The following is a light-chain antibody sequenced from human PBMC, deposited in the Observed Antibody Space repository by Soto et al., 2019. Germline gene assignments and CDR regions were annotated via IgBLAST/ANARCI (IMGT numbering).Light chain of an antibody. CDR3: QQYGSSPWT. Sequence: EIVLTQSPGTLSLSPGERATLSCRASQSVSSSFLAWYQQKPGQAPRLLIYGASSRATGIPDRFSGSGSGTDFTLTISGLEPEDCAGYYCQQYGSSPWTFGQGTKVEIK. CDR2: GAS. CDR1: QSVSSSF. J-gene: IGKJ1*01. V-gene: IGKV3-20*01.